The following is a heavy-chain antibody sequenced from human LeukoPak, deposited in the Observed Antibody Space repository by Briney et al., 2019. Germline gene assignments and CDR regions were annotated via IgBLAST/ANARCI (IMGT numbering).Heavy chain of an antibody. Sequence: GSLRLSCAASGFTFSIYAMSWVRQAPGKGLEWLSTLSGSGGSTYYADSVKGRFTISRDNSENTLYLQMNSLRAEDTAVYYCAELGITMIGGVWGKGTTVTISS. D-gene: IGHD3-10*02. CDR3: AELGITMIGGV. CDR1: GFTFSIYA. V-gene: IGHV3-23*01. CDR2: LSGSGGST. J-gene: IGHJ6*04.